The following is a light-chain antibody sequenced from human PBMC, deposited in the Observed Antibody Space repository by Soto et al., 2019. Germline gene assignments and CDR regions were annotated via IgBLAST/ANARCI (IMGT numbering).Light chain of an antibody. CDR1: QSVSSN. J-gene: IGKJ1*01. Sequence: EIVMTQSPATLSVSPGERATLSCRASQSVSSNLAWYQQQPGHAPRLLICGASTRATGIPARFSGSGSGTESPRTISSLQSEDFAVYYCQQYNNWWTVGQGTKVEIK. CDR2: GAS. CDR3: QQYNNWWT. V-gene: IGKV3-15*01.